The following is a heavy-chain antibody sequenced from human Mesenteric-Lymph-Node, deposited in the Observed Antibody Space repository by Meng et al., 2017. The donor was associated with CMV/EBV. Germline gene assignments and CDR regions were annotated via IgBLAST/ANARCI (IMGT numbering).Heavy chain of an antibody. CDR1: GFTFSSYA. Sequence: ESLKISCAASGFTFSSYAMNWVRQAPGKGLEWVSAISTRCDYLYYADSVKGRFSISRDDAKNSLYLQMNSLGAEDTAVYFCARDNTGSCTGGTCYSAYYYGLDVWGQGTTVTVSS. V-gene: IGHV3-21*01. CDR2: ISTRCDYL. CDR3: ARDNTGSCTGGTCYSAYYYGLDV. J-gene: IGHJ6*02. D-gene: IGHD2-15*01.